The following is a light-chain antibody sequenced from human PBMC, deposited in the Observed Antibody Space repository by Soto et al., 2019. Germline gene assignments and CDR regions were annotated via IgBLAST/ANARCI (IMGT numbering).Light chain of an antibody. Sequence: ETVMTQSPATLSVSPGERATFCCRGSQSINTNLAWFQLKPGQAPRLLIYGASIRAAGIPARFSGSGSGTEFSLTISSLEPEDFAVYYCQQRSNWPRITFGQGTRLEIK. J-gene: IGKJ5*01. CDR3: QQRSNWPRIT. V-gene: IGKV3-15*01. CDR2: GAS. CDR1: QSINTN.